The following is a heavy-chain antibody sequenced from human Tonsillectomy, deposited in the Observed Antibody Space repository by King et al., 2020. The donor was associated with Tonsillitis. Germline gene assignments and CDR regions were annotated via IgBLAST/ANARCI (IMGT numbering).Heavy chain of an antibody. CDR3: ARERWLQSYYYYGMDV. D-gene: IGHD5-24*01. CDR1: GGSISSYY. V-gene: IGHV4-59*01. CDR2: IYYSGST. Sequence: VQLQESGPGLVKPSETLSLTCTVSGGSISSYYWSWIRQPPGKGLEWIGYIYYSGSTNYNPSLKSRVTISVDTSKNQFSLKLSSVTAADTAVYYCARERWLQSYYYYGMDVWAKGPRSPSP. J-gene: IGHJ6*02.